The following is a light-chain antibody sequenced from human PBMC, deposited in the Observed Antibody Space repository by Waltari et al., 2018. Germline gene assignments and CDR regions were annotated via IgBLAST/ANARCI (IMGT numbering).Light chain of an antibody. CDR1: SSNIGDNH. J-gene: IGLJ3*02. CDR2: TNN. Sequence: QSVVTQPPSASGTPGQRVTISCSGSSSNIGDNHVYWYQQVPGTAPKLLVHTNNERPSVVPARFTGSKSGTSASLAIYGLRSEDEADYYCASWDDKLNAWVIGGGTRLTVL. CDR3: ASWDDKLNAWV. V-gene: IGLV1-47*01.